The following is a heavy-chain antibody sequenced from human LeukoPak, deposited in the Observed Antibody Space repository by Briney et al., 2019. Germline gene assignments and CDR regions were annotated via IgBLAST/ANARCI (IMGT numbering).Heavy chain of an antibody. D-gene: IGHD3-9*01. Sequence: PGGSLRPSYAASGFTFSSYAMSWVRQAPGKGLEWVSAISGSGGSTYYADSVKGRFTISRDNSKNTLYLQMNSLRAEDTAVYYCAKDGGYDILTGYYSSTYFDYWGQGTLVTVSS. CDR1: GFTFSSYA. V-gene: IGHV3-23*01. CDR3: AKDGGYDILTGYYSSTYFDY. J-gene: IGHJ4*02. CDR2: ISGSGGST.